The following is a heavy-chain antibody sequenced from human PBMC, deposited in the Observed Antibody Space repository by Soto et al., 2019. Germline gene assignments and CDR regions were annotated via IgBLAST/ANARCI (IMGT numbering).Heavy chain of an antibody. CDR1: GFTFNSYA. V-gene: IGHV3-30-3*01. J-gene: IGHJ5*02. CDR3: ARDVNKRWKGGFDP. D-gene: IGHD1-1*01. Sequence: LRLSCAASGFTFNSYAMHWVRQAPGKGLEWVAVISYDGSNKYYADSVKGRFTISRDNSKNTLYLQMNSLRAEDTAVYYCARDVNKRWKGGFDPWGQGTLVTVSS. CDR2: ISYDGSNK.